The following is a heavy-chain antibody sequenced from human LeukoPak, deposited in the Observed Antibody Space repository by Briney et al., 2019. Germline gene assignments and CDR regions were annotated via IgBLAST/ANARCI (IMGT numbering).Heavy chain of an antibody. CDR1: GGSISSYY. J-gene: IGHJ4*02. CDR2: IYYSGST. Sequence: SETLSLTCTVSGGSISSYYWSWIRQPPGKGLEWIGYIYYSGSTNYNPSLKSRVTISVDTSKNQFSLKLSSVTAADTAVYYCARDISGYDYFDYWDQGTLVTVSS. D-gene: IGHD5-12*01. CDR3: ARDISGYDYFDY. V-gene: IGHV4-59*01.